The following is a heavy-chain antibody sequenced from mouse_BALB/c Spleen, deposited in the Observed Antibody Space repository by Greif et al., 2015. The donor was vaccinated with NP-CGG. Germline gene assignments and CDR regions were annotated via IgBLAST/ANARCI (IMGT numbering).Heavy chain of an antibody. Sequence: EVKLMESGGGLVQPGGSLRLSCATSGLTFTDYYMSWVRQPPGKALEWLGFIRNKANGYTTEYSASVKGRFTISRDNSQSILYLQMNTLRAEDSATYYCARENYYFDYWGQGTTLTVSS. CDR2: IRNKANGYTT. CDR1: GLTFTDYY. CDR3: ARENYYFDY. V-gene: IGHV7-3*02. J-gene: IGHJ2*01.